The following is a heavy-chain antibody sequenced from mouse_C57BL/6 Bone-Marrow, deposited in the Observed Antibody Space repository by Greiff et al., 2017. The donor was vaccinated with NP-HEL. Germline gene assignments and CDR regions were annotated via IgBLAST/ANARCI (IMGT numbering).Heavy chain of an antibody. J-gene: IGHJ4*01. D-gene: IGHD1-1*01. CDR1: GYTFTSYW. V-gene: IGHV1-64*01. CDR2: IHPNSGST. Sequence: QVQLQQPGAELVKPGASVKLSCKASGYTFTSYWMHWVKQRPGQGLEWIGMIHPNSGSTNYNEKFKSKATLTVDKSSSTAYMQLSSLTSEDSAVYYCARYNTTVVPYAMDYWGQGTSVTVSS. CDR3: ARYNTTVVPYAMDY.